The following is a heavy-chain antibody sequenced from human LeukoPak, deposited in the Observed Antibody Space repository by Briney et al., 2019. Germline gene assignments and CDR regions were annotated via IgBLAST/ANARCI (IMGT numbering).Heavy chain of an antibody. Sequence: PSETLSLTCTVSGGSINTNPHYWGWIRQPPGKGLEWIANIYYTGTTYYNPSLKSRVTISIDTSKNQFSLKLSSVTAADTAVYYCARHERRKRYFQHWGQGTLVTVSS. J-gene: IGHJ1*01. CDR1: GGSINTNPHY. CDR3: ARHERRKRYFQH. CDR2: IYYTGTT. V-gene: IGHV4-39*07.